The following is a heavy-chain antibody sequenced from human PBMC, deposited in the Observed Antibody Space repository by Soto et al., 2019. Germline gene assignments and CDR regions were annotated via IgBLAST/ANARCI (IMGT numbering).Heavy chain of an antibody. J-gene: IGHJ5*02. CDR2: IYDGGGA. V-gene: IGHV4-61*01. CDR1: GASVTSGLYY. Sequence: QVQLQESGPGLVKPAETLSLTCSVSGASVTSGLYYWTWIRQPPGRGLEWMGFIYDGGGANYSPSLRGRVTISVDPSKNQCSLNLTSVTAADTAVYYCARADGREFDYDDVWGTRGDWFDPWGQGTLVTVSS. CDR3: ARADGREFDYDDVWGTRGDWFDP. D-gene: IGHD3-16*01.